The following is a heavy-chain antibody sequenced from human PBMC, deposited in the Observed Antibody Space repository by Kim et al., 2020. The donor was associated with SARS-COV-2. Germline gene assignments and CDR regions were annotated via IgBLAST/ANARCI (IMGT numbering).Heavy chain of an antibody. CDR2: ISAYNGNT. V-gene: IGHV1-18*04. CDR3: ARDYVEAVAGTDGGAEQDY. Sequence: ASVKVSCKASGYTFTSYGISWVRQAPGQGLEWMGWISAYNGNTNYAQKLQGRVTMTTDTSTSTAYMELRSLRSDDTAVYYCARDYVEAVAGTDGGAEQDYWGQGTLVTVSS. J-gene: IGHJ4*02. CDR1: GYTFTSYG. D-gene: IGHD6-19*01.